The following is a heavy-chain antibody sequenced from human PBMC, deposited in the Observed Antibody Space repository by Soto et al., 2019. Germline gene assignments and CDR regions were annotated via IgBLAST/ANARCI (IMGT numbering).Heavy chain of an antibody. V-gene: IGHV3-74*01. CDR1: GFTFSNYW. CDR2: VKSDGSST. Sequence: EVQLVESGGGLVQPGGSLRLSCAASGFTFSNYWMHWVGQGPGKGLVWVARVKSDGSSTSYADSVKGRFTISRDNAKNTLYLQMNSLRVEDTAVYYCARDNWNSYWGQGTLVTVSS. J-gene: IGHJ4*02. D-gene: IGHD1-1*01. CDR3: ARDNWNSY.